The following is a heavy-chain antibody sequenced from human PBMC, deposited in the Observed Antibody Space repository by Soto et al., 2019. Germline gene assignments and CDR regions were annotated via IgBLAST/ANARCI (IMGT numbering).Heavy chain of an antibody. CDR1: GGSISSSNW. D-gene: IGHD5-18*01. CDR3: AREGYNFGHFDY. CDR2: IYHSGST. J-gene: IGHJ4*02. Sequence: SETLSLTCAVSGGSISSSNWWSWVRQPPGKGLEWIGEIYHSGSTNYNPSLKSRVTISIDTSKNQFSLKLNSVTAADTAVYYCAREGYNFGHFDYWGQGALVTLAS. V-gene: IGHV4-4*02.